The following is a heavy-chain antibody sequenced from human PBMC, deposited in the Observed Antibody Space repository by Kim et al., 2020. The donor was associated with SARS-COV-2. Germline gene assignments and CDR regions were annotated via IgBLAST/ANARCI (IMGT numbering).Heavy chain of an antibody. Sequence: TPSFQGRVTISADKSISTAYLQWSSLKASDTAMYYCASRDRDGYPGEFDYWGQGTLVTVSS. D-gene: IGHD3-10*01. CDR3: ASRDRDGYPGEFDY. J-gene: IGHJ4*02. V-gene: IGHV5-51*01.